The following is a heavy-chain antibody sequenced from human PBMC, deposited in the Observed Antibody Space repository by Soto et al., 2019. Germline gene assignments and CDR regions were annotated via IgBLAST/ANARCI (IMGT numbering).Heavy chain of an antibody. CDR3: ARSRPGQPTSINWFDP. D-gene: IGHD6-13*01. V-gene: IGHV1-69*01. CDR2: IIPIFGTA. Sequence: VKVSCKASGGTFISYAISWVRQAPGQGLEWMGGIIPIFGTANYAQKFQGRVTITADESTSTAYMELSSLRSEDTAVYYCARSRPGQPTSINWFDPWGQGTLVTV. CDR1: GGTFISYA. J-gene: IGHJ5*02.